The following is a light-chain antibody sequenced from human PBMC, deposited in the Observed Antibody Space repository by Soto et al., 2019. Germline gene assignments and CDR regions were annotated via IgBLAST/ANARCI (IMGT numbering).Light chain of an antibody. Sequence: DIQMPQSHSTLSASVGDRVTITCRASQSISTWLAWYQQKPGKAPKLLIYDAYSLDSGVPSRFSGSASGTEFTLTISSLESDDFATYYCQQYHRYSTFGQGTKVDI. CDR3: QQYHRYST. V-gene: IGKV1-5*01. CDR1: QSISTW. J-gene: IGKJ1*01. CDR2: DAY.